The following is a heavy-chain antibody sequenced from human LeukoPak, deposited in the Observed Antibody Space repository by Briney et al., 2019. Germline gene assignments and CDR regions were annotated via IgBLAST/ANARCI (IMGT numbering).Heavy chain of an antibody. V-gene: IGHV3-30*01. D-gene: IGHD3-10*01. CDR3: ARVFPRGNIDY. Sequence: SVKGRFTISRDSSNNTLFLQMNSLGADDTAVYYCARVFPRGNIDYWGQGTLVTVSS. J-gene: IGHJ4*02.